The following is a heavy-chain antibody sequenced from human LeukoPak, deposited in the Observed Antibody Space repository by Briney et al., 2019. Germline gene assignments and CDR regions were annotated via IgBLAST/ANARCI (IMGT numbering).Heavy chain of an antibody. CDR2: ISGSGDST. CDR3: AKTRPLDSSSWSHGDY. J-gene: IGHJ4*02. Sequence: GGSLRLSCAASGFTFSSYDMHWVRQAPGKGLEWVSAISGSGDSTYYGDSVKGRFTISRDNSKNTLYLQMNSLRAEDTAVYYCAKTRPLDSSSWSHGDYWGQGTLVTVSS. CDR1: GFTFSSYD. D-gene: IGHD6-13*01. V-gene: IGHV3-23*01.